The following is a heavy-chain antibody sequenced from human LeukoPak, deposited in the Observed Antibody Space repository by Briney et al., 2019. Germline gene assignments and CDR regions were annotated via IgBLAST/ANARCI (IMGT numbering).Heavy chain of an antibody. V-gene: IGHV3-48*01. CDR3: ARRHLDSAGWTIDY. D-gene: IGHD3-9*01. CDR2: ISGSSNTI. J-gene: IGHJ4*02. CDR1: GFTFSSYN. Sequence: GGSLRLSCAASGFTFSSYNLNWVRQAPGKGLEWVSYISGSSNTIYYADSVKGRFTISRDNAKNSLYLQMNSLRAEDTAVYYCARRHLDSAGWTIDYWGQGTLVTVSS.